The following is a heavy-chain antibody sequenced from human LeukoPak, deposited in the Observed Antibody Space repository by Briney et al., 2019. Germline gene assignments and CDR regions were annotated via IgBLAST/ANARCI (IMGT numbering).Heavy chain of an antibody. CDR3: ARDANGVLGDY. J-gene: IGHJ4*02. CDR2: ISVYSGNT. CDR1: GYTFSSYG. V-gene: IGHV1-18*01. D-gene: IGHD2-8*01. Sequence: GASVKVSCKASGYTFSSYGISWVRKAPGQGLEWMGWISVYSGNTNYAQRLQGRVTMTTDTSTSTAYMELRSLRSDDTAVYYCARDANGVLGDYWGQGTRVTVSS.